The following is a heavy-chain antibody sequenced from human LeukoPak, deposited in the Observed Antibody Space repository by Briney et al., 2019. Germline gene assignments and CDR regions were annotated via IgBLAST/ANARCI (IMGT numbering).Heavy chain of an antibody. V-gene: IGHV1-69*06. J-gene: IGHJ4*02. CDR1: GGTFSSYA. D-gene: IGHD6-13*01. Sequence: ASVKVSCKASGGTFSSYAISWVRQAPGQGLEWMGGIIPIFGTANYAQKFQGRVTITADKSTSTAYMELSSLRAEDTAVYYCARWGYSSSVDYWGQGTLVTVSS. CDR2: IIPIFGTA. CDR3: ARWGYSSSVDY.